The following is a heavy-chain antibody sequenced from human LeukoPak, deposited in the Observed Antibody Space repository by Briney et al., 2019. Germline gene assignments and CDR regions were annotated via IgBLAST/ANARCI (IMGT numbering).Heavy chain of an antibody. CDR1: GYTFTSYA. V-gene: IGHV7-4-1*02. CDR3: ARLAIVATPASKYYFDY. Sequence: ASVKVSCKASGYTFTSYAMNWVRQAPGQGLEWMGWIDTNTGNPTYAQGFTGRFVFSLDTSVSTAYLQISSLKAEDTAVYYCARLAIVATPASKYYFDYWGQGTLVTVSS. J-gene: IGHJ4*02. D-gene: IGHD5-12*01. CDR2: IDTNTGNP.